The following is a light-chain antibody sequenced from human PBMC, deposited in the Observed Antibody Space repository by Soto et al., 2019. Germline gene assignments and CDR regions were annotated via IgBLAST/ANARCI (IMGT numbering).Light chain of an antibody. CDR3: QAWDSGAVI. CDR1: KLGDKF. J-gene: IGLJ2*01. CDR2: QDV. V-gene: IGLV3-1*01. Sequence: SYELTQPPSVSVSPGQTATITCSGDKLGDKFASWYQQRPGQSPVLVIYQDVKRPSGIPERFSGSNSGNTATLTISGTQTMDEADYFCQAWDSGAVIFGGRTKLTVL.